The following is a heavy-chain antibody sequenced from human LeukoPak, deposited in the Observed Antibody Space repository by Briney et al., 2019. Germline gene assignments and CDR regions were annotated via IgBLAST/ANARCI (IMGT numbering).Heavy chain of an antibody. CDR3: ARGPITMVRGVFLLAENYGMDV. CDR2: IYHSGST. J-gene: IGHJ6*04. CDR1: GYSISSGYY. V-gene: IGHV4-38-2*01. D-gene: IGHD3-10*01. Sequence: SETLSLTCAVSGYSISSGYYWGWIRQPPGKGLEWIGSIYHSGSTYYNPSLKSRVTISVDTSKNQFSLKLSSVTAADTAVYYCARGPITMVRGVFLLAENYGMDVWGKGTTVTVSS.